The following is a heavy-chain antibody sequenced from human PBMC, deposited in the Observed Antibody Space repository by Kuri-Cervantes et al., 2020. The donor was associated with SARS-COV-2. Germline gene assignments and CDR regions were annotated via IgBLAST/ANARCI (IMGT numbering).Heavy chain of an antibody. CDR3: ARDVFSVAGKKPSEKFDY. J-gene: IGHJ4*02. D-gene: IGHD6-19*01. V-gene: IGHV1-69*06. Sequence: SVKVSCKASGYTFTGYYMHWVRQAPGQGLEWMGGIIPIFGTANYAQKFQGRVTITADKSTSTAYMELSSLRSEDTAVYYCARDVFSVAGKKPSEKFDYWGQGTLVTVSS. CDR2: IIPIFGTA. CDR1: GYTFTGYY.